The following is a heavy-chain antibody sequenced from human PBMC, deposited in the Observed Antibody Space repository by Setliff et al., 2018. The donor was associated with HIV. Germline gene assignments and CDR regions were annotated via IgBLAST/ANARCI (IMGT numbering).Heavy chain of an antibody. CDR3: ARPRLWRDAFDI. CDR2: INHRGTT. D-gene: IGHD1-1*01. Sequence: SETLSLTCGVYGGSFSGYYWTWIRQPPGKGLEWIGEINHRGTTNSNPSLKRRVTISVDTSKSQFSLRLSSVTAADTAVYYCARPRLWRDAFDIWGQGAMVTGSS. CDR1: GGSFSGYY. J-gene: IGHJ3*02. V-gene: IGHV4-34*01.